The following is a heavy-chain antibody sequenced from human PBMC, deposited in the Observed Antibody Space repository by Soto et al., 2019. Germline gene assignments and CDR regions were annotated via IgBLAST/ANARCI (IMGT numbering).Heavy chain of an antibody. D-gene: IGHD3-22*01. V-gene: IGHV3-30-3*01. Sequence: GGSLRLSCAASGFTFSSYAMHWVRQAPGKGLEWVAVISYDGSNKYYADSVKGRFTISRDNSKNTLYLQMNSLRAEDTAVYYCARDRNYYYDSSGYHPDAFDIWGQGTMVTVSS. CDR3: ARDRNYYYDSSGYHPDAFDI. CDR2: ISYDGSNK. CDR1: GFTFSSYA. J-gene: IGHJ3*02.